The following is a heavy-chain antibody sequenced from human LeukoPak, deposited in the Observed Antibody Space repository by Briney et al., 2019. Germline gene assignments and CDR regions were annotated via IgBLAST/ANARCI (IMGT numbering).Heavy chain of an antibody. J-gene: IGHJ3*02. CDR3: ARELVDTARNAFDI. D-gene: IGHD5-18*01. CDR2: MYYRANT. CDR1: GGSISSITDY. V-gene: IGHV4-39*07. Sequence: SETLSLICTVSGGSISSITDYWGWIRQPPGKGLEWVGYMYYRANTFYNPSLKSRLTISVETSKNQFSLKRRSVTAADTAVYYCARELVDTARNAFDIWGEGTMVTVS.